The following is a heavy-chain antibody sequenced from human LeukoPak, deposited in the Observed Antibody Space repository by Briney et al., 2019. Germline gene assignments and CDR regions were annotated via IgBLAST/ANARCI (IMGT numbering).Heavy chain of an antibody. CDR2: ISSSSTI. Sequence: AGGSLRLSCAASGFTFSSYSMNWVRQAPGKGLEWDSYISSSSTIYYADSVKGRFTISRDNAKNSLYLQMNSLRAEDTAVYYCARTTGSQGYYYYYMDVWGKGTTLTVSS. J-gene: IGHJ6*03. V-gene: IGHV3-48*04. CDR1: GFTFSSYS. CDR3: ARTTGSQGYYYYYMDV. D-gene: IGHD3-9*01.